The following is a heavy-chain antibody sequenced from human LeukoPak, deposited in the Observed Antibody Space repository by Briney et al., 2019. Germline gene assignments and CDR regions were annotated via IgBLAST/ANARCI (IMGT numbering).Heavy chain of an antibody. CDR2: ISYDGSNK. D-gene: IGHD6-19*01. J-gene: IGHJ4*02. CDR3: AKDQSSGWTFDY. CDR1: GFTFSSYG. Sequence: AGGSLRLSCAASGFTFSSYGMHWVGQAPGKGLEWVAVISYDGSNKYYADSVKGRFTISRDNSKNTLYLQMNSLRAEDTAVYYCAKDQSSGWTFDYWGQGTLVTVS. V-gene: IGHV3-30*18.